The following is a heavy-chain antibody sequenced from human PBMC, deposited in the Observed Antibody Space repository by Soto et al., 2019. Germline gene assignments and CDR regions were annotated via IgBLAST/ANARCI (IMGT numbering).Heavy chain of an antibody. J-gene: IGHJ5*02. CDR2: IKSKTDGATT. CDR1: GCTVKNAL. Sequence: GGALRLSCAASGCTVKNALLCWVRQAPGKGLEWIGRIKSKTDGATTDYAGPVKGRFTISRDDSKKTLFVQMNGLKTEDTAVYYCTAIIPKGKWELGPWGQGT. D-gene: IGHD1-26*01. V-gene: IGHV3-15*05. CDR3: TAIIPKGKWELGP.